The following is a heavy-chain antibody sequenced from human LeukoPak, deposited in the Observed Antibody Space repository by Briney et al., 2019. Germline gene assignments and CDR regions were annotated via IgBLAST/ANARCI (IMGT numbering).Heavy chain of an antibody. CDR2: ITNSGGST. V-gene: IGHV3-23*01. CDR1: GFAFGDYA. D-gene: IGHD6-19*01. CDR3: VKEAVTPHFDY. J-gene: IGHJ4*02. Sequence: PGGSLRLSCVASGFAFGDYAMGWVRQTPGEGLEWVSAITNSGGSTYYADSVQGRFTISRDNPKNTLYLQMKRLRVEDTAVYYCVKEAVTPHFDYWGQGTLVTVSS.